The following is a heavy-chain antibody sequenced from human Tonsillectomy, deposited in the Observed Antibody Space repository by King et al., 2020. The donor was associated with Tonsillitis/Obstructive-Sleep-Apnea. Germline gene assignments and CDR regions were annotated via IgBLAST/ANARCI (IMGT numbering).Heavy chain of an antibody. CDR2: ISSSGSTI. D-gene: IGHD3-3*01. CDR1: GFTFSSYE. V-gene: IGHV3-48*03. CDR3: AAQYYDFWSGYYMSSYYYYLDV. J-gene: IGHJ6*03. Sequence: QLVQSGGGLVQPGGSLRLSCAASGFTFSSYEMNWVRQAPGKGLEWVSYISSSGSTIYYADSVKGRFTISRDNAKNSLYLQMNSLRAEDTAVYYCAAQYYDFWSGYYMSSYYYYLDVWGKGTTVTVSS.